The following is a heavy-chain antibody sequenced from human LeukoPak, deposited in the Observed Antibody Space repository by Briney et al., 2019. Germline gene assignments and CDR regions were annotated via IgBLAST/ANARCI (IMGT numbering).Heavy chain of an antibody. CDR3: ARSRVVVTASRNYYFDY. CDR1: GFTFSSYA. D-gene: IGHD2-21*02. CDR2: ISSNGGST. V-gene: IGHV3-64*01. J-gene: IGHJ4*02. Sequence: GGSLRLSCAASGFTFSSYAMHWVRQAPGKGLEYVSAISSNGGSTYYANSVKGRFTISRDNSKNTLYLQMGSLRAEDMAVYYCARSRVVVTASRNYYFDYWGRGTLVTVSS.